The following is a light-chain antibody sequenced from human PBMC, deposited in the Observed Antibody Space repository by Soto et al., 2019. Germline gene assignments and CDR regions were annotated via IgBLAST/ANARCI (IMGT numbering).Light chain of an antibody. CDR2: GAS. V-gene: IGKV3-20*01. J-gene: IGKJ1*01. CDR1: QSVSSSS. Sequence: EIVLTQSPGTLSLSPGERATLSCRASQSVSSSSLAWYQQKPGQAPRLVIYGASSRATGIPDRFSGSGSGTDFTLTISRLEPDDFAVYYCQQYGASPRTFGQGTKVDIK. CDR3: QQYGASPRT.